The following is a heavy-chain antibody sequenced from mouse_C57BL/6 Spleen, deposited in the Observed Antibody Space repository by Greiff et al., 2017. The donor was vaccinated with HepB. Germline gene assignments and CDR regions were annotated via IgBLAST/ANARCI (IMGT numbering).Heavy chain of an antibody. V-gene: IGHV1-54*01. J-gene: IGHJ2*01. Sequence: VQLKQSGAELVRPGTSVKVSCKASGYAFTNYLIEWVKQRPGQGLEWIGVINPGSGGTNYNEKFKGKATLPADKSSSTAYMQLSSLTSEDSAVYFCARRRNSNYAYYFDYWGQGTTLTVSS. CDR1: GYAFTNYL. CDR3: ARRRNSNYAYYFDY. D-gene: IGHD2-5*01. CDR2: INPGSGGT.